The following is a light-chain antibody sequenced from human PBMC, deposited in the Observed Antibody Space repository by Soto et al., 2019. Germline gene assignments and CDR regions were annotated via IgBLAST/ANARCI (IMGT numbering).Light chain of an antibody. J-gene: IGLJ1*01. V-gene: IGLV2-14*01. CDR2: EVS. Sequence: QSALTQHASVSGSPGQSITSPCTGTSSDVGFQNYVSWYQHHPGIAPKLMIYEVSNRPSGVSDRVSGSKSGNTASLTISGLQSEDEADYYCNSYTSSSTNVVGSGTKLAV. CDR1: SSDVGFQNY. CDR3: NSYTSSSTNV.